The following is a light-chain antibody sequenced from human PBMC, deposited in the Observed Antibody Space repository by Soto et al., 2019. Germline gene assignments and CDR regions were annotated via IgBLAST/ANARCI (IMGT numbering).Light chain of an antibody. CDR1: QTLSSNF. CDR2: GAA. V-gene: IGKV3-20*01. J-gene: IGKJ1*01. CDR3: QQFGSAPRT. Sequence: EIVMTQSPATLSVSPGERATLSCRAGQTLSSNFLAWYQQRPGQAPSLLIYGAANRATGVPDRFSGGGSGTDFTLTISRLEPEDFAVYYCQQFGSAPRTFGQGTKVDIK.